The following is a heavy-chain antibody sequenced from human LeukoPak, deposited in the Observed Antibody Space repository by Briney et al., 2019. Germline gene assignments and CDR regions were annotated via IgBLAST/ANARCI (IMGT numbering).Heavy chain of an antibody. CDR2: ISSSSSTI. D-gene: IGHD2-8*02. J-gene: IGHJ4*02. CDR3: ARATGTDSEDY. V-gene: IGHV3-48*01. Sequence: PGGSLRLSCAASGFTFSSYKMNWVRQAPGKGLEWVSYISSSSSTIYYADSVKGRFTISRDNAKNSLYLQMNSLRAEDTAVYYCARATGTDSEDYWGQGTLVTVSS. CDR1: GFTFSSYK.